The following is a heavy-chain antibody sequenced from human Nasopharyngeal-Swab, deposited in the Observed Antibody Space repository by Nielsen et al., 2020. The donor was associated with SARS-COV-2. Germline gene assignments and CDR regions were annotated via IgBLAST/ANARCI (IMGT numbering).Heavy chain of an antibody. V-gene: IGHV3-7*01. D-gene: IGHD1-26*01. J-gene: IGHJ4*02. CDR2: IKQDGSEK. Sequence: WIRQPPGEGLEWVANIKQDGSEKYYVDSVRGRFTISRDNAKNSLYLQMNSLRAEDTAVYYCARDSGSYPFFDYWGQGTLVTVSS. CDR3: ARDSGSYPFFDY.